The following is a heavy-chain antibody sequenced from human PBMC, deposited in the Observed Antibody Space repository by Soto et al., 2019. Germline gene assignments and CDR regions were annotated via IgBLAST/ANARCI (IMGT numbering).Heavy chain of an antibody. J-gene: IGHJ4*02. Sequence: GGSLRLSCAASGFTFSNAWMNWVRQAPGKGPEWVGRIKSETDGGTADFAAPVKGRFTISRDDSENTLYLQMNSLKTEDTAVYYCSHGYYQYFASWGQGTLVTVSS. CDR1: GFTFSNAW. CDR3: SHGYYQYFAS. V-gene: IGHV3-15*07. D-gene: IGHD5-18*01. CDR2: IKSETDGGTA.